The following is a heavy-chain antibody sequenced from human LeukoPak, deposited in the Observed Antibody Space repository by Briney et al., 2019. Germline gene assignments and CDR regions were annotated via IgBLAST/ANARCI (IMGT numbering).Heavy chain of an antibody. J-gene: IGHJ3*02. CDR1: GFTFSSYG. V-gene: IGHV3-33*01. CDR3: ARAGDAFDI. CDR2: IWYDSSDE. Sequence: GGSLRLSCAASGFTFSSYGMHWVRQAPGKGLEWVAVIWYDSSDEYYTDSVKGRFTIFRDNSKNTLYLQMNSLRAEDTAIYYCARAGDAFDIWGQGTMVTVSS.